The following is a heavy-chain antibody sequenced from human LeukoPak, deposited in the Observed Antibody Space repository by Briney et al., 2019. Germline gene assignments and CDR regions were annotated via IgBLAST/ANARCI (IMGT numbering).Heavy chain of an antibody. J-gene: IGHJ6*03. CDR1: GYTFTSYD. CDR3: ARVYDSSGYFPYYYYYYMDV. Sequence: ASVKVSCKASGYTFTSYDINWVRQATGQGREWMGWMNPNSGNTGYAHNFQGRVTITRNTSISPAYMELSSLRSEDTAVYYCARVYDSSGYFPYYYYYYMDVWGKGTTVTVSS. V-gene: IGHV1-8*01. CDR2: MNPNSGNT. D-gene: IGHD3-22*01.